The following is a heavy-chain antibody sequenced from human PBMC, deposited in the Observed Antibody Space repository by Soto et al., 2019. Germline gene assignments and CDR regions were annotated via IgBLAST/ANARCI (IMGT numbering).Heavy chain of an antibody. CDR1: GGSISSYC. V-gene: IGHV4-59*08. Sequence: SETLSLTCTVSGGSISSYCCNWIRQPPGKGLEWIGSIYYSGSTFYNPSLQSRVTMSVDTSVKQFSLRLKSVTAADTGVYYCARLRGGIFGPSDYWGQGTPVTVSS. CDR3: ARLRGGIFGPSDY. J-gene: IGHJ4*02. D-gene: IGHD3-3*01. CDR2: IYYSGST.